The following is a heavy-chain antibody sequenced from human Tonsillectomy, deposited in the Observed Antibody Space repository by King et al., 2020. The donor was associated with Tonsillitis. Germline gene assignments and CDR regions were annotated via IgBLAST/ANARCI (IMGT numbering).Heavy chain of an antibody. J-gene: IGHJ4*02. CDR1: GFTFSSYS. CDR2: ISSSSSTI. Sequence: VQLVESGGDLVQPGGSLRLSCAASGFTFSSYSMNWVRQAPGKGLEWVSYISSSSSTIYYADSVKGRFTISRDNSKNSLYLQMNSLRAEDTAVYYCASYPRSYCSSTSCYTYYFDYWGQGTLVTVSS. V-gene: IGHV3-48*01. CDR3: ASYPRSYCSSTSCYTYYFDY. D-gene: IGHD2-2*02.